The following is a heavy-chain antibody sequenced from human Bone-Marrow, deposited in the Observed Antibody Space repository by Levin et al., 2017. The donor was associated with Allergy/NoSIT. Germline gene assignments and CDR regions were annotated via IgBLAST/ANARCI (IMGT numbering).Heavy chain of an antibody. CDR2: ITPSGDT. CDR1: GFTFSSYD. J-gene: IGHJ2*01. CDR3: ARELLGLGHWYFDL. Sequence: AGGSLRLSCAASGFTFSSYDMHWVRQAAGKGLEWVSGITPSGDTNDSGAVKGRFTISRENAKNSLYLQMNSLTAGDTAVYYCARELLGLGHWYFDLWGRGTLVTVSS. V-gene: IGHV3-13*01. D-gene: IGHD2/OR15-2a*01.